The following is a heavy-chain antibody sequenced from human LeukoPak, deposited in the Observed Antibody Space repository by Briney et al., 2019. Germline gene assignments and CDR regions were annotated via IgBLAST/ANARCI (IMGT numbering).Heavy chain of an antibody. CDR1: GFTFSTYT. J-gene: IGHJ4*02. Sequence: GGSLRLSSTASGFTFSTYTMNWVRQAPGKGLEWVSSISSSFSYIYYADSVKGRFTISRDNAKNSLYLQMNSLRAEDTAVYYCGRDTDFDYWGQGTLVTVSS. V-gene: IGHV3-21*06. CDR3: GRDTDFDY. CDR2: ISSSFSYI.